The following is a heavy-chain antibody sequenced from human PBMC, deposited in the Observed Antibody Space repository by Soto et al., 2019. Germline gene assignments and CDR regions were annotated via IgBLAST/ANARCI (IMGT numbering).Heavy chain of an antibody. V-gene: IGHV3-13*01. CDR1: GFTFSSYD. CDR3: ARAPGMQKRYCFYGMDV. D-gene: IGHD2-2*01. CDR2: IGTAGDT. J-gene: IGHJ6*02. Sequence: EVQLVESGGGLVQPGGSLRLSCAASGFTFSSYDMHWVRQATGKGLEWVSAIGTAGDTYYPGSVKGRFTISRENAKNSLYLQMNSRRAGDTAVYYCARAPGMQKRYCFYGMDVWGQGTTVTVSS.